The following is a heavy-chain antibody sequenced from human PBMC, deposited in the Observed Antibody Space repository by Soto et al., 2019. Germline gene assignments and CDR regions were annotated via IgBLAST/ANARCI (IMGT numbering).Heavy chain of an antibody. V-gene: IGHV4-34*01. CDR2: INHSGST. CDR1: GGSFSGYY. CDR3: ARGYITIFGVVKSSYYYGMDV. D-gene: IGHD3-3*01. J-gene: IGHJ6*02. Sequence: KTSETLSLTCAVYGGSFSGYYWSWIRQPPGKGLEWIGEINHSGSTNYNPSLKSRVTISVDTSKNQFSLKLSSVTAADTAVYYCARGYITIFGVVKSSYYYGMDVWGQGTTVTVSS.